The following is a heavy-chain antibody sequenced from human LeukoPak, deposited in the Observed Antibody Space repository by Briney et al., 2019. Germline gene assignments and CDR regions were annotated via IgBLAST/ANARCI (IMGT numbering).Heavy chain of an antibody. CDR3: AREQTTGAYFDY. D-gene: IGHD1-1*01. V-gene: IGHV4-30-2*01. CDR2: IYHSGNT. J-gene: IGHJ4*02. Sequence: PSEALSLTCAVSGDSISSGGYSWSWIRQPPGKGLEYIGYIYHSGNTYYNPSLKSRVTISVDRSKNQFSLNLSSVTAADTAVYYCAREQTTGAYFDYWGQGTLVTVSP. CDR1: GDSISSGGYS.